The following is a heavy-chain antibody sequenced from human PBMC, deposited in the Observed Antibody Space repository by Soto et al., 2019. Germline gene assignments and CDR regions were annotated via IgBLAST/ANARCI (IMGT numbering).Heavy chain of an antibody. J-gene: IGHJ4*02. D-gene: IGHD6-19*01. Sequence: GGSLRLSCTASGFTFGDYAMSWVRQAPGKGLEWVGFIRSKAYGGTTEYAASAKGRFTTSRDDSKSIAYLQMNSLKTEDTAVYYCTRAGAVAGTLGYWGQGTLVTVSS. CDR2: IRSKAYGGTT. CDR1: GFTFGDYA. CDR3: TRAGAVAGTLGY. V-gene: IGHV3-49*04.